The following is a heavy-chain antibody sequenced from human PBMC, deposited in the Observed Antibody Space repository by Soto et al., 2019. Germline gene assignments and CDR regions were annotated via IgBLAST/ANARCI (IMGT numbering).Heavy chain of an antibody. CDR3: ARNAHVWASYRYPEYYYYGMDV. CDR2: INPSGGST. J-gene: IGHJ6*02. CDR1: GYTFTSYY. V-gene: IGHV1-46*01. Sequence: ASVKVSCKASGYTFTSYYMHWVRQAPGQGLEWMGIINPSGGSTSYAQKFQGRVTMTRDTSTSTVYMELSSLRSEDTAVYYCARNAHVWASYRYPEYYYYGMDVWRQRTTVTVPS. D-gene: IGHD3-16*02.